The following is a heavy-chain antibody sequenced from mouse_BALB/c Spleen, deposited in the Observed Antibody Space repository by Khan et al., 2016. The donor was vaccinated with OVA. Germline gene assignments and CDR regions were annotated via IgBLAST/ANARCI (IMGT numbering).Heavy chain of an antibody. V-gene: IGHV5-6-3*01. Sequence: DVQLVESGGGIVQPGGSLKRSCAASRFTISSYGMSSVRQTPDKRLELVATIDSNGGSTDYPDSVKRRFTISRDDSKSSVYLQMNNLRAEDTGIYYCWILLWGQGTTLTVSS. J-gene: IGHJ2*01. CDR1: RFTISSYG. CDR2: IDSNGGST. CDR3: WILL.